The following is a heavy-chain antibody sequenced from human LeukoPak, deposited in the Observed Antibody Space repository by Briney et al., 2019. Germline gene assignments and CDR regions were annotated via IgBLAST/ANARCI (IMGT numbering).Heavy chain of an antibody. D-gene: IGHD6-19*01. CDR2: ISYDGSNK. CDR1: GFIFSTYA. CDR3: AREETEWLRAFDY. Sequence: GGSLRLSCAASGFIFSTYAMHWVRQAPGKGLEGVAVISYDGSNKYADSVKGRFTISRDNSKNTLYLQMNSLRGEDTAVYYCAREETEWLRAFDYWGQGTLVTVSS. J-gene: IGHJ4*02. V-gene: IGHV3-30*03.